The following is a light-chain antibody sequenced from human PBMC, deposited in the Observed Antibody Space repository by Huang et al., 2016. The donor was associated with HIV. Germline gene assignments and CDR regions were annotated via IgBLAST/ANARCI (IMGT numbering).Light chain of an antibody. Sequence: IQLTQSPISLSASVGDRVTIACRASQAIGTYLNWCQQKPGRPPRLLISDASSLHTGIPARVIGSGSGTEFTLTIRGLQFDDFATYFCQQSYSALITFGQGTRLEIK. V-gene: IGKV1-39*01. CDR2: DAS. J-gene: IGKJ5*01. CDR1: QAIGTY. CDR3: QQSYSALIT.